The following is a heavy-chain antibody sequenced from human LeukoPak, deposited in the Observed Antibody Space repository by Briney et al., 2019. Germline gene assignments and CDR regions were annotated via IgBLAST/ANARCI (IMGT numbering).Heavy chain of an antibody. Sequence: GGSLRLSCAASGFTFSSYSMNWVRQAPGKGLEWVSLISWDGGSTYYADSVKGRFTISRDNSKNSLYLQMNSLRTEDTALYYCAKDKGGSGWHSGLDYWGQGTLVTVSS. CDR2: ISWDGGST. V-gene: IGHV3-43*01. CDR3: AKDKGGSGWHSGLDY. CDR1: GFTFSSYS. D-gene: IGHD6-19*01. J-gene: IGHJ4*02.